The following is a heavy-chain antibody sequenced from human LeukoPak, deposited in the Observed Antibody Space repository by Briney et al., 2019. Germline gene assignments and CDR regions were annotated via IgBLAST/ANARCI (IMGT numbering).Heavy chain of an antibody. D-gene: IGHD6-19*01. V-gene: IGHV3-23*01. CDR3: AKWEGSSGCAFDY. CDR2: ISGSGTAT. J-gene: IGHJ4*02. CDR1: GFTFSSYA. Sequence: GGSLRLSCAASGFTFSSYAMSWVRQAPGKGLEWVSTISGSGTATYYADSVRGRFTISRDNSKNTLYLQMNSLRAEDTAVYYCAKWEGSSGCAFDYWGQGTLVTVSS.